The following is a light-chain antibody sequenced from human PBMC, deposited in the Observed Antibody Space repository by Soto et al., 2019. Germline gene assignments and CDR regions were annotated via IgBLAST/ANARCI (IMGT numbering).Light chain of an antibody. V-gene: IGKV3-20*01. J-gene: IGKJ1*01. CDR3: HQYASSPRT. CDR1: QSVGRDF. Sequence: EIVLTQSPATLSLSPGERATLSCRASQSVGRDFVAWYQQKPGQAPRFLIYGASSRATGTPDRFSGSGSGTDFTLTISRLEPEDFAVYYCHQYASSPRTFGQGTKVEI. CDR2: GAS.